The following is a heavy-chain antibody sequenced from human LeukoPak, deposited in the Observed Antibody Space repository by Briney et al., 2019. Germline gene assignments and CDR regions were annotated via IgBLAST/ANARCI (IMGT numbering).Heavy chain of an antibody. J-gene: IGHJ4*02. Sequence: GGPLRLSCAASGFTFSDYYMSWIRQAPGKGLEWVSNITSSSNYTNYADYVKGRFTISRDNSKNTLYLQMHSLRAEDTAVYYCARGYGGNSGCFDYWGQGTLVTVSS. V-gene: IGHV3-11*06. CDR2: ITSSSNYT. D-gene: IGHD4-23*01. CDR1: GFTFSDYY. CDR3: ARGYGGNSGCFDY.